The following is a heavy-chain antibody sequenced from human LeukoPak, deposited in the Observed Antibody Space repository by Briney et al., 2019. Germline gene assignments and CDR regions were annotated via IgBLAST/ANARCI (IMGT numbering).Heavy chain of an antibody. J-gene: IGHJ4*02. CDR3: ARAEAGYCSSTSCYIPYFDY. V-gene: IGHV1-18*01. D-gene: IGHD2-2*02. CDR2: ISAYNGNT. Sequence: ASVKVSCKASGYTFTSYGISWVRQASGQGLEWMGWISAYNGNTNYAQKLQGRVTMTTDTSTSTAYMELRSLRSDDTAVYYCARAEAGYCSSTSCYIPYFDYWGQGTLVTVSS. CDR1: GYTFTSYG.